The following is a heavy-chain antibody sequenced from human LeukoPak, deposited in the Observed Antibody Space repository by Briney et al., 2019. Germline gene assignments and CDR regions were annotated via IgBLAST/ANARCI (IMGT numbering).Heavy chain of an antibody. CDR3: ARGPPYSSSWFSYYYYYYMDV. CDR1: GYTFTSYD. J-gene: IGHJ6*03. V-gene: IGHV1-8*01. D-gene: IGHD6-13*01. CDR2: MNPNGGNT. Sequence: ASVKVSCKASGYTFTSYDINWVRQATGQGLEWMGWMNPNGGNTGYAQKFQGRVTMTRNTSTSTAYMELSSLRSEDTAVYYCARGPPYSSSWFSYYYYYYMDVWGKGTTVTVSS.